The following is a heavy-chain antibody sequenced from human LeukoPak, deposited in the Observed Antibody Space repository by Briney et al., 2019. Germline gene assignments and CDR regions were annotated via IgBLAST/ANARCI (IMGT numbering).Heavy chain of an antibody. CDR1: GDSISGYH. CDR3: ARLRCSGGSCYDDY. V-gene: IGHV4-59*08. CDR2: IYYSGST. Sequence: PSETLSLTCTVSGDSISGYHWNWIRQPPGKGLEWIGDIYYSGSTNYNPSLKSRVTISLDTSKNQFSLNLNSVTAADTAVYYCARLRCSGGSCYDDYWGQGTLVTVSS. D-gene: IGHD2-15*01. J-gene: IGHJ4*02.